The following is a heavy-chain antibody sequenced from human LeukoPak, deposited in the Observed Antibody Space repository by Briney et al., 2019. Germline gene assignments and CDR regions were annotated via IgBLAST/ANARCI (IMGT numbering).Heavy chain of an antibody. Sequence: GGSLRLSCAASGFTFSTYIMNWVRQAPGKGLGWVSSISGSSSYIYYADSVKGRFTISRDNAKNSLYLQMNSLRAEDTAVYYCARVGYCSSTSCPWGYYYYYYMDVWGKGTTVTISS. D-gene: IGHD2-2*01. V-gene: IGHV3-21*01. CDR2: ISGSSSYI. CDR1: GFTFSTYI. J-gene: IGHJ6*03. CDR3: ARVGYCSSTSCPWGYYYYYYMDV.